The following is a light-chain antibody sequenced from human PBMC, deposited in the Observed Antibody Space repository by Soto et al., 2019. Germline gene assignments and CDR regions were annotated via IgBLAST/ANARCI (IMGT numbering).Light chain of an antibody. V-gene: IGLV2-8*01. J-gene: IGLJ1*01. Sequence: QSALTQPPSASGSPGQSVTISCTGSSSDIGGYDFVSWYQQHPGKVPKLLIYEVTKRPSGVPDRFSGPKSGNTASLTVSGLQADDEADYYCCSHAGSKNYYLFGPGTKVTVL. CDR2: EVT. CDR1: SSDIGGYDF. CDR3: CSHAGSKNYYL.